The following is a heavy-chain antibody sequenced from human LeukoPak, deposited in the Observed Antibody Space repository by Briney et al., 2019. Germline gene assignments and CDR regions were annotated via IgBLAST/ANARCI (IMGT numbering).Heavy chain of an antibody. CDR3: VRDQHTYRYDSSGSGPSDY. Sequence: GASVKVSCKAFGYTFTSYYIHWVRQAPGQGLEWMGMINPSGGSTSYAHKFQDRVTLTTDTSTTTVYMELSSLRSEDTAIFYCVRDQHTYRYDSSGSGPSDYWGLGTLVTVSS. J-gene: IGHJ4*02. CDR1: GYTFTSYY. D-gene: IGHD3-22*01. V-gene: IGHV1-46*01. CDR2: INPSGGST.